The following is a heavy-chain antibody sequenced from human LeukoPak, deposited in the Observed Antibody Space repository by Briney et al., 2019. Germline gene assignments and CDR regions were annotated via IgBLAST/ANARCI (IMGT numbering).Heavy chain of an antibody. CDR3: ARDLTATDY. V-gene: IGHV3-30-3*01. CDR2: ISYDGSNK. D-gene: IGHD2-21*02. J-gene: IGHJ4*02. CDR1: GFTSSSYA. Sequence: PGGSLRLSCAASGFTSSSYAMHWVRQAPGKGLEWVAVISYDGSNKYYADSVKGRFTISRDNSKNTLYLQMNSLRAEDTAVYYCARDLTATDYWGQGTLVTVSS.